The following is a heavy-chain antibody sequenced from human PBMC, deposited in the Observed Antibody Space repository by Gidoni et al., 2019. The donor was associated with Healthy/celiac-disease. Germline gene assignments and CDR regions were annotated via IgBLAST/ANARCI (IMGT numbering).Heavy chain of an antibody. Sequence: QAQLQESGPGRGKPSGTLPLTCAVSGGPISSCNWWSWVRQPPGKGLEWIGAIYHRGSTNYHPSLKSRVTISVDKSKYQFSLQLSSVTAADTAVYYCARREVGGRDYDIFLDYWGQGTLVTVSS. CDR2: IYHRGST. CDR1: GGPISSCNW. D-gene: IGHD3-9*01. J-gene: IGHJ4*02. CDR3: ARREVGGRDYDIFLDY. V-gene: IGHV4-4*02.